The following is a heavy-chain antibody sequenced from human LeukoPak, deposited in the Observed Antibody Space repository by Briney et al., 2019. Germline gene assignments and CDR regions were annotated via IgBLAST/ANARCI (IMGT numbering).Heavy chain of an antibody. CDR3: AKDSSGWYMFDY. CDR1: GFTFSSYA. Sequence: GGSLRLSCAASGFTFSSYAMSWVRQAPGKGLEWVSAISDSGGSTYYADSVKGRFTISRDNSKNTLYLQMNSLRAEDTAVYYCAKDSSGWYMFDYWGQGTLVTVSS. D-gene: IGHD6-19*01. J-gene: IGHJ4*02. V-gene: IGHV3-23*01. CDR2: ISDSGGST.